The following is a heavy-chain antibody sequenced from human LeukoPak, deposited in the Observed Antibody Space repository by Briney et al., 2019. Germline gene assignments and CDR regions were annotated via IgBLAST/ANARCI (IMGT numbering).Heavy chain of an antibody. CDR1: GFTFSSYA. CDR2: ISYDGSNK. J-gene: IGHJ4*02. CDR3: ARSLVGAFDY. Sequence: PGGSLRLSCAASGFTFSSYAMHRVRQAPGKGLEWVAVISYDGSNKYYADSVKGRFTISRDNSKNTLYLQMNSLRAEDTAVYYCARSLVGAFDYWGQGTLVTVSS. D-gene: IGHD1-26*01. V-gene: IGHV3-30-3*01.